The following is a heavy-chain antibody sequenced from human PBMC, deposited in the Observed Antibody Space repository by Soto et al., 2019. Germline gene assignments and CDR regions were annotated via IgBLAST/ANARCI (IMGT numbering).Heavy chain of an antibody. V-gene: IGHV1-2*04. J-gene: IGHJ6*02. D-gene: IGHD2-15*01. CDR1: GYTFTGYY. Sequence: ASVKVSCKASGYTFTGYYMHWVRQAPGQGLEWMGWINPNSGGTNYAQKFQGWVTMTRDTSISTAYMELSRLRSDDTAVCYCARDSYCSGGSCSAGPTYYYYGMDVWGQGTTVTVSS. CDR3: ARDSYCSGGSCSAGPTYYYYGMDV. CDR2: INPNSGGT.